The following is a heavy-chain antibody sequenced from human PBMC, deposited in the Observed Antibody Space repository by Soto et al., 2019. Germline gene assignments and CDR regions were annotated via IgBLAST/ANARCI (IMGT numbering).Heavy chain of an antibody. V-gene: IGHV3-30*18. Sequence: QVQLVESGGGVVQPGRSLRLSCAASGFTFSSYGMHWVRQAPGKGLEWVAGISYDGSNKYYADSVKGRFTISRDNSKNTLYLQMNSLRAEDTAVYYCAKDVIAAAGLYYGMDVWGQGTTVTVSS. CDR3: AKDVIAAAGLYYGMDV. CDR2: ISYDGSNK. J-gene: IGHJ6*02. CDR1: GFTFSSYG. D-gene: IGHD6-13*01.